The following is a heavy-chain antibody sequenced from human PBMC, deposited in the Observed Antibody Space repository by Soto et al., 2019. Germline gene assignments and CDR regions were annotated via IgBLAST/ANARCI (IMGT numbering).Heavy chain of an antibody. J-gene: IGHJ6*02. CDR3: VSQGVVISTLGMDV. CDR1: GFTFSSHW. V-gene: IGHV3-7*05. CDR2: IKQDASEK. Sequence: PGGSLRLSCAASGFTFSSHWMSWVRQAPGKGLEWVANIKQDASEKNFVDSVRGRFTISRDNAKNSLYLQMNSLRAEDTAVYYCVSQGVVISTLGMDVWGQGTTVTVSS. D-gene: IGHD3-3*01.